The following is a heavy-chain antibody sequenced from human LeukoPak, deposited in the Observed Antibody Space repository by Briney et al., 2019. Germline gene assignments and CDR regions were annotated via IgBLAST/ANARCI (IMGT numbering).Heavy chain of an antibody. Sequence: GGSLRLSCAASGFTFSSYAMTWVRQPPGKGLEWVSAISASGATTNYADSVKGRFTISRDNSKNTLYLQMNSLRAEDTAVYYCAKDQQMVPDNWFDLWGQGTLVTVSS. D-gene: IGHD6-13*01. J-gene: IGHJ5*02. V-gene: IGHV3-23*01. CDR2: ISASGATT. CDR1: GFTFSSYA. CDR3: AKDQQMVPDNWFDL.